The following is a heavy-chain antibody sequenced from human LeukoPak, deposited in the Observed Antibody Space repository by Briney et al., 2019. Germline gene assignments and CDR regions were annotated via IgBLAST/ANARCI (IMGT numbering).Heavy chain of an antibody. D-gene: IGHD2-2*01. Sequence: PGGSLRLSCAASGFTFSSYAMSWVRQAPGKGLEWVSAISGSGGSTYYADSVKGRFTISRDNSKNTLYLQMNSLRAEDTAVYYCAKDTQVVPAATPDYWGQGTLVTVSS. CDR1: GFTFSSYA. V-gene: IGHV3-23*01. CDR2: ISGSGGST. J-gene: IGHJ4*02. CDR3: AKDTQVVPAATPDY.